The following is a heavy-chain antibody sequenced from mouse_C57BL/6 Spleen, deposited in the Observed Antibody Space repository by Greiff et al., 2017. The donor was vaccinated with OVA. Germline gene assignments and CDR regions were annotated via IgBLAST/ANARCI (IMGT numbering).Heavy chain of an antibody. CDR3: ASHYGSSSYAMDY. J-gene: IGHJ4*01. D-gene: IGHD1-1*01. CDR1: GYTFTSYW. CDR2: IDPSDSET. V-gene: IGHV1-52*01. Sequence: QVQLKQPGAELVRPGSSVKLSCKASGYTFTSYWMHWVKQRPIQGLEWIGNIDPSDSETHYNQKFKDKATLTVDKSSSTAYMQLSSLTSEDSAVYYCASHYGSSSYAMDYWGQGTSVTVSS.